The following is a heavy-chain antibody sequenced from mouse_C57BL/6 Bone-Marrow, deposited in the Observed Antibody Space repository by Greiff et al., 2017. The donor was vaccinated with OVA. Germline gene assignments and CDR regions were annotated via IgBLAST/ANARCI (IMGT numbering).Heavy chain of an antibody. Sequence: EVKVVESGGGLVQPKGSLKLSCAASGFSFNTYAMNWVRQAPGKGLEWVARIRSKSNNYATYYADSVKDRFTISRDDSESMLYLQMNNLKTEDTAMYYCVRQEDAMDYWGQGTSVTVSS. V-gene: IGHV10-1*01. CDR1: GFSFNTYA. CDR2: IRSKSNNYAT. J-gene: IGHJ4*01. CDR3: VRQEDAMDY.